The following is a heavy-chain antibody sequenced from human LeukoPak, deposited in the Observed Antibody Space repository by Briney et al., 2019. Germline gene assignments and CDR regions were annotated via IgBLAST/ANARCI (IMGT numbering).Heavy chain of an antibody. D-gene: IGHD4-17*01. V-gene: IGHV3-23*01. CDR3: AKDQRAYGDYVPFDY. CDR2: ISGSGGST. Sequence: GGSLRLSCAASGFTFSSYAMSWVRQAPGKGLEWVSAISGSGGSTYYADSVKGRFTISRDNSKNTLYLQMNSLTAEDTAVYYCAKDQRAYGDYVPFDYWGQGTLVTVSS. J-gene: IGHJ4*02. CDR1: GFTFSSYA.